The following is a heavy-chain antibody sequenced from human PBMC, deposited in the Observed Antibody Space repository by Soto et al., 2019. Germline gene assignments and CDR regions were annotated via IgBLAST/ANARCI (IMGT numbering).Heavy chain of an antibody. Sequence: AGSMRLSSAASGFTVGTSWVDGVRQAPGKGLVWVSRINPDGSNTNYADSVKGRFTISRDNAKNTLYLQMNGLRAEDTAVYYCATAGSYRFDYWGQGTLVTVSS. V-gene: IGHV3-74*01. CDR2: INPDGSNT. CDR1: GFTVGTSW. CDR3: ATAGSYRFDY. J-gene: IGHJ4*02. D-gene: IGHD1-26*01.